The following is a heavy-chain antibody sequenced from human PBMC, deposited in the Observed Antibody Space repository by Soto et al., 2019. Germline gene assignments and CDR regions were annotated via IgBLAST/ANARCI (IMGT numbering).Heavy chain of an antibody. CDR1: GGSISSGDYY. CDR2: IDYSGGT. CDR3: ARGGRTIFGRYFDY. J-gene: IGHJ4*02. Sequence: QVQLQESGPGLVKPSQTLSLTCTVSGGSISSGDYYWSWIRQPPGKGLEWIGYIDYSGGTYYNPSLKSRVIMSVDTSKNQFSLKLSSVTAADTAVYYCARGGRTIFGRYFDYWGQGTLVTVSS. D-gene: IGHD3-3*01. V-gene: IGHV4-30-4*01.